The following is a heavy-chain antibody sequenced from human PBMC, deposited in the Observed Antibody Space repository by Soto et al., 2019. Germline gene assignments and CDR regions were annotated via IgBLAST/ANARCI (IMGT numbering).Heavy chain of an antibody. CDR2: IYYSGST. CDR3: AREEGIAAAGTINY. J-gene: IGHJ4*02. D-gene: IGHD6-13*01. CDR1: GGSISSSSYY. Sequence: SETLSLTCTVSGGSISSSSYYWGWIRQPPGKGLEWIGSIYYSGSTYYNPSLKSRVTISVDTSRNQFSLKLSSVTAADTAVYYCAREEGIAAAGTINYWGQGTLVTVSS. V-gene: IGHV4-39*02.